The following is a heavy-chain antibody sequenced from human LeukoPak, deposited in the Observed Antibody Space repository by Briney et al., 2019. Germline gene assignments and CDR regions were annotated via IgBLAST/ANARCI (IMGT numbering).Heavy chain of an antibody. CDR2: IYHSGST. J-gene: IGHJ4*02. V-gene: IGHV4-4*02. D-gene: IGHD3-22*01. Sequence: SETLSLTCAVSGGSISSSNWWSWVRQPPGKGLEWIGEIYHSGSTNYNPSLKSRVTISVDKSKNQFSLKLSSVTAADTAVYYCARDVYYYDSSGYRIFDYWGQGTLVTVSS. CDR1: GGSISSSNW. CDR3: ARDVYYYDSSGYRIFDY.